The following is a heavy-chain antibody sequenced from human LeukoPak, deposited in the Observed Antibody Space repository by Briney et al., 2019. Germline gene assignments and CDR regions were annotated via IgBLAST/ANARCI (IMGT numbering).Heavy chain of an antibody. Sequence: ASVKVSCKASGYTFTGYYMHWVRQAPGQGLEWMGWINPNSGGTNYAQKFQGRVTMTRDTSISTAYKELSRLRSDDTAVYYCAIEDVEYDYIWGSQFDPWGQGTLVSVFS. J-gene: IGHJ5*02. V-gene: IGHV1-2*02. CDR1: GYTFTGYY. CDR3: AIEDVEYDYIWGSQFDP. D-gene: IGHD3-16*01. CDR2: INPNSGGT.